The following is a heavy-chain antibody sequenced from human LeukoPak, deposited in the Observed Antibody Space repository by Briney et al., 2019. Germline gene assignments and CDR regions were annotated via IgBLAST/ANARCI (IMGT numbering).Heavy chain of an antibody. D-gene: IGHD1-1*01. CDR1: GGTFSSYA. CDR2: IIPILGIA. V-gene: IGHV1-69*04. J-gene: IGHJ3*02. CDR3: ARVGTGTTYAFDI. Sequence: SVKVSCKASGGTFSSYAISWVRQAPGQGLEWMGRIIPILGIANYAQKFHGRVTITADKSTSTAYMELSSLRSEDTAVYYCARVGTGTTYAFDIWGQGTMVTVSS.